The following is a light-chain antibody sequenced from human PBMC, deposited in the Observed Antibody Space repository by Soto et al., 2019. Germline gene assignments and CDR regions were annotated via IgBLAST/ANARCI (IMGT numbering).Light chain of an antibody. V-gene: IGLV2-23*01. CDR1: SSDVGNSKF. Sequence: QSALTQPAAVSGSPGQSITISCTGTSSDVGNSKFVSWYQQHPGKAPKVLIYEGNKRPSGVSNRFSGSKPGDTASLTISGLQAEDEADYYCCSYAGSRTVVFGGGTKLTVL. CDR2: EGN. J-gene: IGLJ3*02. CDR3: CSYAGSRTVV.